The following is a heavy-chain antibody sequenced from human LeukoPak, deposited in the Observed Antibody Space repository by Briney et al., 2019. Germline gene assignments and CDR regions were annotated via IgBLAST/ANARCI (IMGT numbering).Heavy chain of an antibody. CDR2: ISSSGSTI. J-gene: IGHJ4*02. D-gene: IGHD1-26*01. CDR3: AREVEWSSKLDY. Sequence: GGSLRLSCAASGFTFSSYETNWVRQAPGKGPEWVSYISSSGSTIYYADSMKGRFTISRDNAKNSLYLQMNSLRAEDTAVYYCAREVEWSSKLDYWGQGTLVTVSS. CDR1: GFTFSSYE. V-gene: IGHV3-48*03.